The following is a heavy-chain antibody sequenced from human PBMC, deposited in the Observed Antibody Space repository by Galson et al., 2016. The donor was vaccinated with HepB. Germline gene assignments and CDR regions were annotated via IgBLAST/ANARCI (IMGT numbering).Heavy chain of an antibody. J-gene: IGHJ4*02. D-gene: IGHD3-16*01. CDR2: INTNTGSP. Sequence: SVKVSCKASGYTFTTSSINWVRQAPGQGLEWMGWINTNTGSPTYAQGFPGRFVFSLDTSVNTAYLQISSLKAEDTAVYFCARLTVSDALGDDYFEYWGQGTLVTVSS. CDR1: GYTFTTSS. V-gene: IGHV7-4-1*02. CDR3: ARLTVSDALGDDYFEY.